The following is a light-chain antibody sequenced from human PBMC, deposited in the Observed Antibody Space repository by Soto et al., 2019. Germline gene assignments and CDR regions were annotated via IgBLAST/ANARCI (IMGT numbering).Light chain of an antibody. CDR3: CSYAGTYTWM. Sequence: QSALTQPRSVSGSPGQSVTISCTGTSSDVGGYNYVSWYQKHPGKAPKLMIYDVSQRPSGVPNRFSGSKSDNTASLTISGLQAEDEADYYCCSYAGTYTWMFGGGTKVTVL. CDR2: DVS. CDR1: SSDVGGYNY. J-gene: IGLJ3*02. V-gene: IGLV2-11*01.